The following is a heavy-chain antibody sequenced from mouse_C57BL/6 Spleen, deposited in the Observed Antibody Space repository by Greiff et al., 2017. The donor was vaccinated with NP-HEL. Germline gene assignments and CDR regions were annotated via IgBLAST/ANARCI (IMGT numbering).Heavy chain of an antibody. CDR2: ISSGSSTI. Sequence: EVMLVESGGGLVKPGGSLKLSCAASGFTFSDYGMHWVRQAPEKGLEWVAYISSGSSTIYYADTVKGRFTISRDNAKNTLFLQMTSLRSEDTAMYYCARRDYGGSSLFDYWGQGTTLTVSS. J-gene: IGHJ2*01. D-gene: IGHD1-1*01. CDR1: GFTFSDYG. V-gene: IGHV5-17*01. CDR3: ARRDYGGSSLFDY.